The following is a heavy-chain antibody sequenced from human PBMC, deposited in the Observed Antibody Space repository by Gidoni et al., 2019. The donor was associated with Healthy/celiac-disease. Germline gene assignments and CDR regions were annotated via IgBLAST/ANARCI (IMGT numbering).Heavy chain of an antibody. D-gene: IGHD3-22*01. CDR1: GFTFSSYG. V-gene: IGHV3-30*18. CDR2: ISYDGSNK. J-gene: IGHJ6*02. Sequence: QVQLVESGGGVVQPGRSLRLSCAASGFTFSSYGMHWVRQAPGKGLEWVAVISYDGSNKYYADSVKGRFTISRDNSKNTLYLQMNSLRAEDTAVYYCAKDDPPSAVVVITTYYYYGMDVWGQGTTVTVSS. CDR3: AKDDPPSAVVVITTYYYYGMDV.